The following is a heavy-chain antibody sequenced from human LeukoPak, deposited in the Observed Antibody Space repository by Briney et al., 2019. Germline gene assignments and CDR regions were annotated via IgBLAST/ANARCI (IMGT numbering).Heavy chain of an antibody. CDR3: AREVGSWYDY. CDR1: GFTFSTYS. V-gene: IGHV3-48*02. CDR2: IDSRSGTI. Sequence: GGSLRLSCAASGFTFSTYSMNCVRQAPGKGLEWVSYIDSRSGTIYYADSVKGRFTISRDNAKKSLYLQVNSLRDEDTAVYYCAREVGSWYDYWGQGTLVTVSS. J-gene: IGHJ4*02. D-gene: IGHD6-13*01.